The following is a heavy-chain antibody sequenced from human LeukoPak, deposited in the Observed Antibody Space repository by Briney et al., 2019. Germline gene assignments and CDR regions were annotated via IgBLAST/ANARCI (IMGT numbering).Heavy chain of an antibody. Sequence: ASVKVSCKASGYTFTGYYMHWVRQAPGQGLEWMGWINPNSGGTNYAQKLQGRVTMTTDTSTSTAYMELRSLRSDDTAVYYCARDRSSSSWYYYYYYMDVWGKGTTVTVSS. CDR1: GYTFTGYY. J-gene: IGHJ6*03. CDR3: ARDRSSSSWYYYYYYMDV. CDR2: INPNSGGT. D-gene: IGHD6-13*01. V-gene: IGHV1-2*02.